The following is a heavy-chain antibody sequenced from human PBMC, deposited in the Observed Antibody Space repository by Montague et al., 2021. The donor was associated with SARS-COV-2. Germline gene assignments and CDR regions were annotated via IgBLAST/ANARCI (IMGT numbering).Heavy chain of an antibody. CDR2: IKHTGFT. J-gene: IGHJ4*02. CDR3: ARGKDDVTVVLVVTSSSSYFDS. V-gene: IGHV4-34*01. CDR1: GGSFSGYF. Sequence: SETLSLTCAVYGGSFSGYFWTWVRQSPGKGLEWIGEIKHTGFTNYNPSLKSRVSLSMDTSKNQFSLRLTSMTAADTAVYYCARGKDDVTVVLVVTSSSSYFDSWGRGTPVTVSS. D-gene: IGHD3-10*01.